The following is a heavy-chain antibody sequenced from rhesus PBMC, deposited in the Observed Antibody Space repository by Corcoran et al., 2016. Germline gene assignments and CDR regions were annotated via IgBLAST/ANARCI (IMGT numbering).Heavy chain of an antibody. CDR3: ARVGDYSGNYYSFDY. J-gene: IGHJ4*01. CDR1: GGSISSNY. V-gene: IGHV4-147*01. CDR2: IYGGSWST. Sequence: QVQLQESGPGLVKPSETLSLTCAVPGGSISSNYWSWIRQSPGKGLEWMGFIYGGSWSTSYSPPLKSPVPISTDTSKNQFSLKLSSVTAADTAVYYCARVGDYSGNYYSFDYWGQGVLVTVSS. D-gene: IGHD3-16*01.